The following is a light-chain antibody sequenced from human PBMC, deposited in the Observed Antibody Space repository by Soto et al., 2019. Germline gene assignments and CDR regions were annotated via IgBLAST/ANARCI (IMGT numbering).Light chain of an antibody. Sequence: DIVMTQSPDSLAVSLGEMATINCKSSQSVLYSSNNKNYLDWYKQRPGQPTKLFIYWASTRDYGVPDRFSGSGSVTDFTFTITSLQADDVAVYFCQQDESNPPTFGQGTKVEIK. CDR1: QSVLYSSNNKNY. J-gene: IGKJ2*01. V-gene: IGKV4-1*01. CDR2: WAS. CDR3: QQDESNPPT.